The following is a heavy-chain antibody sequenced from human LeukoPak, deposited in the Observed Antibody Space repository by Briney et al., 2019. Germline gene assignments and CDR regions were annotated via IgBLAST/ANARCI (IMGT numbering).Heavy chain of an antibody. CDR1: GFTVSSNY. CDR3: ARGRGDGFDI. J-gene: IGHJ3*02. V-gene: IGHV3-53*01. CDR2: IYTGGSA. Sequence: GGSLRLSCAASGFTVSSNYMSWVRPAPGKGLTWVSVIYTGGSAYYADSVKGRFTISRDNSKNTLYLQMKSLRAEDTAVYYCARGRGDGFDIWGQGTMVTVSS.